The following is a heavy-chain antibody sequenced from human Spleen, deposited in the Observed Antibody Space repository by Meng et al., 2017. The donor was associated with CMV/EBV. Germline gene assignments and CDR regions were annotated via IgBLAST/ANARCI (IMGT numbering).Heavy chain of an antibody. CDR3: VAAVRSGSYIHRFGSSFRPPRVVYY. CDR1: GFTFNNAW. J-gene: IGHJ4*02. D-gene: IGHD3-10*01. CDR2: IKGKTDGETT. Sequence: GESLKISCAGSGFTFNNAWMTWVRQAPGKGLEFVGRIKGKTDGETTDYAAPVKGRFTISTDDSGNTLFLQMDSLKTDDTAVYYCVAAVRSGSYIHRFGSSFRPPRVVYYWGQGTLVTVSS. V-gene: IGHV3-15*01.